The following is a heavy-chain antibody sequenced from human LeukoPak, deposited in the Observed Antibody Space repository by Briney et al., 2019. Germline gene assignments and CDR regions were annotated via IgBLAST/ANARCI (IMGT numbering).Heavy chain of an antibody. D-gene: IGHD4-17*01. CDR1: GFTFSSYS. J-gene: IGHJ5*02. V-gene: IGHV3-21*01. CDR3: AREVRTTVTTPTWFDL. Sequence: GGSLRLSCAASGFTFSSYSMNWVRQAPGKGREGVSSISSSSSYIYYADSVKGRFTISRDNAKNSLYLQMNSLRAEDTAVYYCAREVRTTVTTPTWFDLWGQGTLVTVSS. CDR2: ISSSSSYI.